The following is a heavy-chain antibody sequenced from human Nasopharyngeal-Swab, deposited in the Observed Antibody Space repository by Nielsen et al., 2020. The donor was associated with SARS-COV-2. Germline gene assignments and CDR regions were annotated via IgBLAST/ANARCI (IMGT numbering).Heavy chain of an antibody. CDR2: IYRYGDT. V-gene: IGHV4-39*01. D-gene: IGHD2-21*01. Sequence: SETLSLTRSVSGGSISSSTYYWGWIRQPPGKALEYIGAIYRYGDTYYNPSLKSRVTISVDTSKNQFSLTLTSVTAADTAVYFCARLGVVIPAAISGPWGQGTLVAVSS. J-gene: IGHJ5*02. CDR3: ARLGVVIPAAISGP. CDR1: GGSISSSTYY.